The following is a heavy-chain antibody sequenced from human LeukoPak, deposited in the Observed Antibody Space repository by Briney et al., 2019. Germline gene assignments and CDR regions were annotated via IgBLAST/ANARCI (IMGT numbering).Heavy chain of an antibody. CDR2: IYHSGST. CDR1: GGSFSGYY. CDR3: ARYSSLRTDFDY. J-gene: IGHJ4*02. V-gene: IGHV4-34*01. Sequence: SETLSLTCAVYGGSFSGYYWSWIRQPPGKGLEWIGYIYHSGSTYYNPSLKSRVTISVDRSKNQFSLKLSSVTAADTAVYYCARYSSLRTDFDYWGQGTLVTVSS. D-gene: IGHD2-21*01.